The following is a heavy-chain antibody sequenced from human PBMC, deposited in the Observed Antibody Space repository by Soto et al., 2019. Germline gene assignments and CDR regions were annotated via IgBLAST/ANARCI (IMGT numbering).Heavy chain of an antibody. CDR2: IDSAGGNT. Sequence: EVQLVESGGGLVQPGGSLRLSCAASGFTFSSYWMHWVRQGPGKGLVWVSRIDSAGGNTVYADSVKGRFTISRDNAKNTLYLQMNSLRADDTAVYYCARVGYPASRDYWGQGTLVTVSP. D-gene: IGHD5-12*01. V-gene: IGHV3-74*01. CDR3: ARVGYPASRDY. J-gene: IGHJ4*02. CDR1: GFTFSSYW.